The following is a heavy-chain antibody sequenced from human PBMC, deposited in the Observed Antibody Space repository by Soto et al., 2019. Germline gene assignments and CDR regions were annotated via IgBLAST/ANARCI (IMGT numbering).Heavy chain of an antibody. CDR1: GFTFSSYA. Sequence: WGSLRLSCSASGFTFSSYAMHWVRQAPGKGLEYVSSISINGGSTHYADSEKGRFTISRDNSRNTQYLQMSSLRADDTAVYYCVKGEFYYDSSAYYPFDSWGQGTLVTVSS. D-gene: IGHD3-22*01. CDR3: VKGEFYYDSSAYYPFDS. J-gene: IGHJ4*02. CDR2: ISINGGST. V-gene: IGHV3-64D*06.